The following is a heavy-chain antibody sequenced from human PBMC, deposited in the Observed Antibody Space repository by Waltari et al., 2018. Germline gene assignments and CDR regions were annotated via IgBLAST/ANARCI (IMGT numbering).Heavy chain of an antibody. D-gene: IGHD4-17*01. CDR3: AKDPRSRADYLAHFEY. CDR2: LYYDGSNK. CDR1: GFPVSSYD. Sequence: QVQLVESGGGVVQPGESLRLSCAVSGFPVSSYDLHWLRQAPGKGLEWVDLLYYDGSNKYYAGSVKGRFTVSRDNSKDTLYLQMSSLRPEDTAMYYCAKDPRSRADYLAHFEYWGQGTLVTVSS. V-gene: IGHV3-30*18. J-gene: IGHJ4*02.